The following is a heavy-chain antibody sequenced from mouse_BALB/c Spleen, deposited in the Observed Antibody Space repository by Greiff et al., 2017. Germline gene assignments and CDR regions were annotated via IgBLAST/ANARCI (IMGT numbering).Heavy chain of an antibody. Sequence: DVKLVESGGGLVKPGGSLKLSCAASGFTFSDYYMYWVRQTPEKRLEWVATISAGGSYTYYPDSVKGRFTISRDNAKNNLYLQMSSLKSEDTAMYYCARDDWKFAYWGQGTLVTVSA. CDR1: GFTFSDYY. J-gene: IGHJ3*01. CDR2: ISAGGSYT. D-gene: IGHD2-13*01. CDR3: ARDDWKFAY. V-gene: IGHV5-4*02.